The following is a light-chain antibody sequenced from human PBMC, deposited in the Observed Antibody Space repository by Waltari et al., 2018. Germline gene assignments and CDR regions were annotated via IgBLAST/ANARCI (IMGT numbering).Light chain of an antibody. Sequence: AIRMTQSPSSFSASTGDRVTIPCWASQGISSYLAWYQQKPGKAPKLLIYAASTLQSGVPSRFSGSGSGTDFTLTISCLQSEDFATYYCQQYYSYPPRTFGQGTKVEIK. CDR3: QQYYSYPPRT. CDR1: QGISSY. J-gene: IGKJ1*01. V-gene: IGKV1-8*01. CDR2: AAS.